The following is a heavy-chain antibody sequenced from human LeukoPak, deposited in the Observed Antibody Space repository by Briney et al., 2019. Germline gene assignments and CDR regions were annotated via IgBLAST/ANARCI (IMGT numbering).Heavy chain of an antibody. CDR2: IIPIFGTA. CDR3: AREGTYYDYVWGSYRPTKLFDY. V-gene: IGHV1-69*06. Sequence: SVKVSCKASGGTFSSYAISWVRQAPGQGLEWMGGIIPIFGTANYAQKFQGRVTITADKSTSTAYMELSSLRSEDTAVYYCAREGTYYDYVWGSYRPTKLFDYWGQGTLVTVSS. J-gene: IGHJ4*02. D-gene: IGHD3-16*02. CDR1: GGTFSSYA.